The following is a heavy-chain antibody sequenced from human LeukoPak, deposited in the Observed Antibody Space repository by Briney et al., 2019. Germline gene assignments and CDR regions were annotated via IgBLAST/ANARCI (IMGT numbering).Heavy chain of an antibody. J-gene: IGHJ4*02. CDR3: ASARGSNYGSLGD. Sequence: PGGSLRLSCAASGFTFSSSAMSWVRQAPGKGLEWVSGISGSGDSTYFADSVKGRFTISRDNSKNMLYLQMNSLRAGDTAVYYCASARGSNYGSLGDWGQGTLVTVSS. CDR1: GFTFSSSA. D-gene: IGHD5-18*01. V-gene: IGHV3-23*01. CDR2: ISGSGDST.